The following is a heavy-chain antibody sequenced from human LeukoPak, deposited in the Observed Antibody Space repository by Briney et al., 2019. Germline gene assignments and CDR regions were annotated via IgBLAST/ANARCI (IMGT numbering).Heavy chain of an antibody. CDR3: ADTYGDY. Sequence: SETLSLNCTVSGGSVSRNSDYWGWIRQPPGKGLEWIGSIYYGGSTYYNPSLKSRVTISVDTSKNQFSLMVSSVTAADTAVYYCADTYGDYWGQGTLVTVSS. CDR1: GGSVSRNSDY. J-gene: IGHJ4*02. D-gene: IGHD3-16*01. CDR2: IYYGGST. V-gene: IGHV4-39*07.